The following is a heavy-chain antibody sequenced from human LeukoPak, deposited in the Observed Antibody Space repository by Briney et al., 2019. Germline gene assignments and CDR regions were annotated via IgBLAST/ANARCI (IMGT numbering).Heavy chain of an antibody. CDR3: ASGDSYDFLTVYPEPPDVFHI. V-gene: IGHV4-39*07. CDR1: GGSVSSSSYY. D-gene: IGHD3-9*01. Sequence: SETLSLTCTVSGGSVSSSSYYWGWIRQPPGKGLEWIWNIYYSGSTYYNPSLKSRVTISVDTSKNQFSLKLTSVTAADTAVFYCASGDSYDFLTVYPEPPDVFHIGGRGTMVTVFS. CDR2: IYYSGST. J-gene: IGHJ3*02.